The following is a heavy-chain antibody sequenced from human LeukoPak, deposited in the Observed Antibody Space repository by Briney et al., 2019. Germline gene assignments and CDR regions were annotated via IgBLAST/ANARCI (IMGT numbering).Heavy chain of an antibody. V-gene: IGHV3-64D*06. J-gene: IGHJ4*02. D-gene: IGHD3-10*02. CDR3: VKFLSKPSFVHDF. CDR2: ISKNGGST. CDR1: GFTLSVYA. Sequence: GGSLRLSCSVSGFTLSVYAMHWVRHAPGKRLEYLSAISKNGGSTYYADSVRDRFTISRDNSKSMLYLQMTSLRPEDTAVYYCVKFLSKPSFVHDFWGPGTLVTVSS.